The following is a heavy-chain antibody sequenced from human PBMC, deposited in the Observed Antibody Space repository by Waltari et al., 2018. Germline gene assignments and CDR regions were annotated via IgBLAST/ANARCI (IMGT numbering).Heavy chain of an antibody. J-gene: IGHJ6*03. CDR1: GGSFTGYQ. V-gene: IGHV4-34*01. CDR3: TRGVRGYYSFYYMDV. D-gene: IGHD3-3*01. Sequence: QVQLQQWGAGLLKPSETLSLTCVVYGGSFTGYQWSWIRQSPGKGPQWVGRIDHSGTTACIPSLGGRVTISMDRSNNHLSLKLTSVSAAATAVYYCTRGVRGYYSFYYMDVWDKGTMVTVSS. CDR2: IDHSGTT.